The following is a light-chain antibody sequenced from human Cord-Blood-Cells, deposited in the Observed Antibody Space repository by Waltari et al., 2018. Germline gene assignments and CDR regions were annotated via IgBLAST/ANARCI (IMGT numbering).Light chain of an antibody. CDR1: QSIISY. CDR2: AAS. V-gene: IGKV1-39*01. Sequence: DIQMTQSPSSLSASVGDRVTITCRASQSIISYLNWYQQKPGKAPKLLIYAASSLQSGVPSRFSGSGSGTDFTLTISSLHPEDVATYYCQQGYSTPYSFGQGTKLEIK. J-gene: IGKJ2*03. CDR3: QQGYSTPYS.